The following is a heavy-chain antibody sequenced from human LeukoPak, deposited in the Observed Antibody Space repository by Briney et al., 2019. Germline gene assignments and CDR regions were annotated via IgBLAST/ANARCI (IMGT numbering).Heavy chain of an antibody. Sequence: RASVKVSCKASGYTFTSYGISWVRQAPGQGLEWMGWISAYNGNTNYAQKLQGRVTMTTDTSTSTAYMELRSLRSDDTAVYYCARDRRRIAAAGNIDYWGQGTLVTVSS. CDR1: GYTFTSYG. D-gene: IGHD6-13*01. CDR2: ISAYNGNT. V-gene: IGHV1-18*01. CDR3: ARDRRRIAAAGNIDY. J-gene: IGHJ4*02.